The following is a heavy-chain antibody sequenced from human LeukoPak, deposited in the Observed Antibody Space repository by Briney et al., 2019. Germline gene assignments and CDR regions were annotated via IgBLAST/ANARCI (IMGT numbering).Heavy chain of an antibody. V-gene: IGHV1-18*04. Sequence: GASVKVSCKASGYTFTSNGISWVRQAPGQGLEWMGWISAYNENTNYAQKLQGRVTMSTGTSTSTAYMELRSLRSDDTAVYYCARNVGGTRGAPFDYWGQGTLVTVSS. D-gene: IGHD1-26*01. CDR2: ISAYNENT. J-gene: IGHJ4*02. CDR3: ARNVGGTRGAPFDY. CDR1: GYTFTSNG.